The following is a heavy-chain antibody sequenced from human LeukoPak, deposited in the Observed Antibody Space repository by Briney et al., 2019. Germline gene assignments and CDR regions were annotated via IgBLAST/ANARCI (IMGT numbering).Heavy chain of an antibody. Sequence: SETLSLTCTVSGGSINNGGYYWSWIRQHPGKGLEWIGYIYYSGSTNYNPSLKSRVTISVDTSKNQFSLKLSSVTAADTAVYYCARALSRAGKTYSGSYWGGFDYWGQGTLVTVSS. CDR1: GGSINNGGYY. J-gene: IGHJ4*02. V-gene: IGHV4-61*08. CDR2: IYYSGST. CDR3: ARALSRAGKTYSGSYWGGFDY. D-gene: IGHD1-26*01.